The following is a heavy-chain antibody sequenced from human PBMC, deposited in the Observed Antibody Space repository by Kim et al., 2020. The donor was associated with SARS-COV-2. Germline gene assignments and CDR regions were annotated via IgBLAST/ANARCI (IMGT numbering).Heavy chain of an antibody. CDR1: GYTLTELS. J-gene: IGHJ6*02. V-gene: IGHV1-24*01. D-gene: IGHD6-6*01. Sequence: ASVKVPCKVSGYTLTELSMHWVRQAPGKGLEWMGGFDPEDGETIYAQKFQGRVTMTEDTSTDTAYMELSSLRSEDTAVYYCATDRLGIAARRTYYYYYYGMDVWGQGTTVTVSS. CDR3: ATDRLGIAARRTYYYYYYGMDV. CDR2: FDPEDGET.